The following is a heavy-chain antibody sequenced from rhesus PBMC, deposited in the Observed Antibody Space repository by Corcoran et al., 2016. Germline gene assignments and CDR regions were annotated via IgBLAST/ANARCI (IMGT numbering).Heavy chain of an antibody. J-gene: IGHJ5-1*01. CDR2: VYGSGGST. D-gene: IGHD6-31*01. Sequence: QVQLQESGPAVVRASETLSLSCAVSGGSISGHTWWSWIRQSPGKGLDWIGGVYGSGGSTEYNPSLMSRITISIATSKTQFSLKLSSVTAADTAIYFCARTSGYASGSFVVWGAGVMVAVSS. CDR1: GGSISGHTW. CDR3: ARTSGYASGSFVV. V-gene: IGHV4-93*02.